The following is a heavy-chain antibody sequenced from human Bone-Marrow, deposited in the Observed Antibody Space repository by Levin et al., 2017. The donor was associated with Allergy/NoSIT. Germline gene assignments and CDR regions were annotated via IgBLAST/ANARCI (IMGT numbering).Heavy chain of an antibody. Sequence: ASVKVSCTASGYTFNTYDINWVRQATGQGLEWMGWMNPNSGNTGYAQKFQGRVTMTRDTSVSTAYLELRSLRSEDSAVYYCARDWLGYCITNSWQSYFDYWGQGTLVTVSS. CDR1: GYTFNTYD. CDR2: MNPNSGNT. D-gene: IGHD3-10*01. J-gene: IGHJ4*02. V-gene: IGHV1-8*01. CDR3: ARDWLGYCITNSWQSYFDY.